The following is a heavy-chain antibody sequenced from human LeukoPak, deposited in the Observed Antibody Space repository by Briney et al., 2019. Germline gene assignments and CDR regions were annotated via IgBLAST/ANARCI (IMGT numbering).Heavy chain of an antibody. CDR1: GYTFTSYG. V-gene: IGHV1-18*01. CDR2: ISAYNGNT. Sequence: GASVKVSCKASGYTFTSYGISWVRQAPGQGLEWMGWISAYNGNTNYAQKLQGRVTMTTDTSTSTAYMELRSLRSDDTAVYYCARDKDPSRFVWFGETRNYYGMDVWGQGTTVTVSS. CDR3: ARDKDPSRFVWFGETRNYYGMDV. D-gene: IGHD3-10*01. J-gene: IGHJ6*02.